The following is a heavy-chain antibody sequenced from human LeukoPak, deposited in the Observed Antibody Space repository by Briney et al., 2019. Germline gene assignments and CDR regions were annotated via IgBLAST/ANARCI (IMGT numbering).Heavy chain of an antibody. CDR3: ATGLGYCSGGSCYGNY. J-gene: IGHJ4*02. CDR2: IIPIFGTA. V-gene: IGHV1-69*13. Sequence: ASVKVSCKASGYTFTSYDISWVRQAPGQGLEWMGGIIPIFGTANYAQKFQGRVTITADESTSTAYMELSSLRSEDTAVYYCATGLGYCSGGSCYGNYWGQGTLVTVSS. CDR1: GYTFTSYD. D-gene: IGHD2-15*01.